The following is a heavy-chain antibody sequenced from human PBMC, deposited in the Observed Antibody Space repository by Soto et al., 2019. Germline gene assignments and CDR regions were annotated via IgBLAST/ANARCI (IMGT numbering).Heavy chain of an antibody. J-gene: IGHJ6*02. CDR1: GYTLTSYD. V-gene: IGHV1-8*01. Sequence: ASVKVSCKASGYTLTSYDINWVRQATGQGLEWMGWMNPNSGNTGYAQKFQGRVTMTRDTSISTAYMELSSLRSEDTAVYYCARGCYDILTGYYYYYGMDVWGQGTTVTVSS. CDR3: ARGCYDILTGYYYYYGMDV. CDR2: MNPNSGNT. D-gene: IGHD3-9*01.